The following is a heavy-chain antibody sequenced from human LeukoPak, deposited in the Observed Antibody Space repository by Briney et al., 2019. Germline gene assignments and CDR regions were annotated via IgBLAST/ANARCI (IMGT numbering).Heavy chain of an antibody. D-gene: IGHD3-16*02. CDR2: ISYDGSNK. Sequence: PGGSLRLSCAASGFTFSNYALHWVRQAPGKGLEGVAVISYDGSNKYYADSVKGRFTISRDNSKNTLYLQMNSLRAEDTAGYYCARDYDYVWGTSHYDAFDIWGQGTMVTVSS. J-gene: IGHJ3*02. CDR1: GFTFSNYA. CDR3: ARDYDYVWGTSHYDAFDI. V-gene: IGHV3-30-3*01.